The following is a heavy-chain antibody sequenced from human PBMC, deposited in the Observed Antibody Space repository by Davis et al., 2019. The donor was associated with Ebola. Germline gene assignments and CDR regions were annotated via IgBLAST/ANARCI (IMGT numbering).Heavy chain of an antibody. CDR3: ARGGPLLWFGELSPPFDY. D-gene: IGHD3-10*01. CDR2: IWYDGSNK. J-gene: IGHJ4*02. V-gene: IGHV3-33*01. CDR1: GFTFSSYG. Sequence: GGSLRLSCAASGFTFSSYGMHWVRQAPVKGLEWVAVIWYDGSNKYYADSVKGRFTISRDNSKNTLYLQMNSLRAEDTAVYYCARGGPLLWFGELSPPFDYWGQGTLVTVSS.